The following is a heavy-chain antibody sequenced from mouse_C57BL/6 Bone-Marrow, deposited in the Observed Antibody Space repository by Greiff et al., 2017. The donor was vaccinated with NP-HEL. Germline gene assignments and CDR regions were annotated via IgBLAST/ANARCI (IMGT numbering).Heavy chain of an antibody. CDR1: GFTFSDYY. D-gene: IGHD2-4*01. CDR3: AREGGLRRLTYAIDY. V-gene: IGHV5-16*01. CDR2: INYDGSST. J-gene: IGHJ4*01. Sequence: EVNVVDSEGGLVQPGSSMKLSCTTPGFTFSDYYMAWVRQVPEKGLDWVANINYDGSSTYYLDSLKSRFIISRVNAKNILYLQMSSLKSEDTATYYCAREGGLRRLTYAIDYWGQGTSVTVSA.